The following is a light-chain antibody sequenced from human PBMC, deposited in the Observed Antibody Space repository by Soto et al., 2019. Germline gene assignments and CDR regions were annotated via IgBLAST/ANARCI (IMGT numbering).Light chain of an antibody. CDR1: QSVSSY. V-gene: IGKV3-11*01. J-gene: IGKJ1*01. CDR3: KQYARLPRT. CDR2: DAY. Sequence: EIVLTQSPATLSLSPGERATLSCRASQSVSSYLAWYQQKPGQAPRLLIYDAYNRATGIQARFSGSRSGPEFTLTIRRLEPDDFAVYYCKQYARLPRTFGQGTKVDIK.